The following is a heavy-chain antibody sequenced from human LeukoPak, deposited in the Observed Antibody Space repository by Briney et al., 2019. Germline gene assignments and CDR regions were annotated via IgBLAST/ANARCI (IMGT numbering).Heavy chain of an antibody. V-gene: IGHV3-15*01. CDR1: GFTFSLAW. Sequence: PGGSLRLSCVASGFTFSLAWMGWVRQAPGKGLEWVGRIKSKTDGGTTDYAAPVKGRFSISRDDSKNTLYLQLNSLKTEDTGFYYCTTVFDTTGPSWGQGTLVTVSS. J-gene: IGHJ5*02. CDR3: TTVFDTTGPS. D-gene: IGHD2/OR15-2a*01. CDR2: IKSKTDGGTT.